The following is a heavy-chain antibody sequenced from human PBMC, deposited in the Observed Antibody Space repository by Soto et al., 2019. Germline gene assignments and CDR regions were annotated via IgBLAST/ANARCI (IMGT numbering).Heavy chain of an antibody. V-gene: IGHV1-3*01. CDR2: INAGNGNT. D-gene: IGHD2-2*03. CDR1: GYTFTSYA. CDR3: ALGYCSSTSCPVLYY. Sequence: ASVKVSCKASGYTFTSYAMHWVRQAPGQGLEWMGWINAGNGNTKYSQKFQGRVTITRDTSASTAYMELSSLRSEDTAVYYCALGYCSSTSCPVLYYWGQGTLVTVSS. J-gene: IGHJ4*02.